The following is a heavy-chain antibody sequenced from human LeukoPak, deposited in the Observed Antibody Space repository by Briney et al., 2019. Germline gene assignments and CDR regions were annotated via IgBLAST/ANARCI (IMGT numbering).Heavy chain of an antibody. CDR2: IRGDGGST. J-gene: IGHJ3*02. D-gene: IGHD3-22*01. V-gene: IGHV3-64*01. CDR1: GFIFSNFV. CDR3: AREGHSSGHCGAFDM. Sequence: PGGSLRLSCAASGFIFSNFVIHWVRQAPGKGLEYVSGIRGDGGSTHYANSVKDRFTISRDNSKNTLYLQMGSLRAEDMAVYYCAREGHSSGHCGAFDMWGQGTLVTVSS.